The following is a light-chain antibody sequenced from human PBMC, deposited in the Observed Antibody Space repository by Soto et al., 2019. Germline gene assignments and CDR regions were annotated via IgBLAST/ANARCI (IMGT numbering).Light chain of an antibody. CDR2: GAS. V-gene: IGKV3-20*01. CDR1: QSVSSSY. Sequence: ELVLTQSPGTLSLSPGERATLSSRASQSVSSSYLAWYQQKPGQAASLLIYGASSRATGIPDRFSGSGSGTDFTLTISRLEPEDFAVYYCQQYGSSPWTFGQGTKVDIK. J-gene: IGKJ1*01. CDR3: QQYGSSPWT.